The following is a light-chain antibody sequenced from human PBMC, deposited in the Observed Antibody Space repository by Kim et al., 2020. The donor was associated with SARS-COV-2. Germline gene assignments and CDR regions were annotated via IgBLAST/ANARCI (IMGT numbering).Light chain of an antibody. J-gene: IGKJ4*01. CDR1: QSVSSSH. CDR2: SAS. CDR3: QQYGSSPLT. V-gene: IGKV3-20*01. Sequence: EIVLTQSPGTLSLSPGERATLSCRASQSVSSSHLAWYRQKPGQAPRLLIYSASSRATGIPDRFSGSGSGTDFTLTISRLEPEDSAVYYCQQYGSSPLTFGGGTKVDIK.